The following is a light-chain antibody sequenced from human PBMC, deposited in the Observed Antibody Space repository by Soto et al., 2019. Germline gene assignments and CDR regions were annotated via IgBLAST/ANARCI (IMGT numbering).Light chain of an antibody. V-gene: IGLV2-8*01. CDR3: SSYAGSNNYV. Sequence: QSALTQPPSASGSPGQPVTISCTGTSSDVGGYNYVSWYQQHPGKAPKLMIYEVTKRPSGVPDRFSGSKSGNTASLTVSGXXXXXXXDXYCSSYAGSNNYVFGTGTKLTV. CDR2: EVT. CDR1: SSDVGGYNY. J-gene: IGLJ1*01.